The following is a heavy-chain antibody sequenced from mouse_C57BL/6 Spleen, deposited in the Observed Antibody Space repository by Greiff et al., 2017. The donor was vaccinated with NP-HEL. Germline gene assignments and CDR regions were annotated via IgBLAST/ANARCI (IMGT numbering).Heavy chain of an antibody. CDR3: ARGPRDFDV. CDR2: IDPSDSYT. Sequence: VQLQQPGAELVKPGASVKLSCKASGYTFTSYWMQWVKQRPGQGLEWIGEIDPSDSYTNYNQKFKGKATLTVDTSSSTAYMQLSSLTSEDSAVYYCARGPRDFDVWGTGTTVTVSS. J-gene: IGHJ1*03. CDR1: GYTFTSYW. V-gene: IGHV1-50*01.